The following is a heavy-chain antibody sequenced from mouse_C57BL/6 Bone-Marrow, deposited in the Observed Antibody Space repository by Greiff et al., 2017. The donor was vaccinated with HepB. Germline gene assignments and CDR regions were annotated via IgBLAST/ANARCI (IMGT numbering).Heavy chain of an antibody. CDR3: TTGWLYFDY. CDR2: IDPENGDT. Sequence: EVQRVESGAELVRPGASVKLSCTASGFNIKDDYMHWVKQRPEQGLEWIGWIDPENGDTEYASKFQGKATITADTSSNTAYLQLSSLTSEDTAVYYCTTGWLYFDYWGQGTTLTVSS. CDR1: GFNIKDDY. V-gene: IGHV14-4*01. D-gene: IGHD2-3*01. J-gene: IGHJ2*01.